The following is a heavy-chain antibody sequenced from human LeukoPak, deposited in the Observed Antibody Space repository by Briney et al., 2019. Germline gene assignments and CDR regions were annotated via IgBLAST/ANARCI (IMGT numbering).Heavy chain of an antibody. J-gene: IGHJ4*02. V-gene: IGHV5-10-1*01. CDR1: GYSFTSYW. CDR2: IDPSDSYT. D-gene: IGHD2-15*01. Sequence: GESPRISCKGSGYSFTSYWISWVRQMPRTGLEWMGRIDPSDSYTNYSPSFQGQVTISADKSISTAYLQWSSLKASDTAMYYCARRAKSYCSGGSCYLDYWCQGTLVTVSS. CDR3: ARRAKSYCSGGSCYLDY.